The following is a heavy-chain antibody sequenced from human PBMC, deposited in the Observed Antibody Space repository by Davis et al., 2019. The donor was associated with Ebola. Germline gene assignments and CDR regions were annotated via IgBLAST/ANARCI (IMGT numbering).Heavy chain of an antibody. J-gene: IGHJ6*02. CDR3: ARIKAMVQGVRGLVHYYYYGMDV. CDR2: IDWDDDK. D-gene: IGHD3-10*01. Sequence: SGPTLAHLTQTLTLTCTFPGFPLRTSGMCVSWIRQPPGMALEWLALIDWDDDKYYSTSLKTRPTISKDTSKNQVVLTMTNMDPVDTATYYCARIKAMVQGVRGLVHYYYYGMDVWGQGTTVTVSS. CDR1: GFPLRTSGMC. V-gene: IGHV2-70*01.